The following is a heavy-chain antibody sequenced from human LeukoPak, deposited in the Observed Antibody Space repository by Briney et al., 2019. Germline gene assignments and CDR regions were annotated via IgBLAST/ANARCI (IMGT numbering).Heavy chain of an antibody. V-gene: IGHV7-4-1*02. J-gene: IGHJ6*03. Sequence: GASVKVSCKASGYTFTSYTMNWVRQAPGQGLEWMGCINTNTEKPTYAQGFTGRFVFSLDTSVSTAYLQISSLKAEDTAVYYCARGMSNSPYYFYYYMDVWGKGTTVAVSS. CDR3: ARGMSNSPYYFYYYMDV. D-gene: IGHD1-1*01. CDR1: GYTFTSYT. CDR2: INTNTEKP.